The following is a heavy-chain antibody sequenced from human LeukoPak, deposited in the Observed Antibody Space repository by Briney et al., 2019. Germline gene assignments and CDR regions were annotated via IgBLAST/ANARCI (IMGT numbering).Heavy chain of an antibody. CDR3: ARPTSDYGDPPAFDI. V-gene: IGHV4-59*08. CDR2: IYYSGST. J-gene: IGHJ3*02. D-gene: IGHD4-17*01. Sequence: SETLSLTCAVYGGSFSGYYWSWIRQPPGKGLEWIGYIYYSGSTNYNPSLKSRVTISVDTSKNQFSLKLSSVTAADTAVYYCARPTSDYGDPPAFDIWGQGTMVTVSS. CDR1: GGSFSGYY.